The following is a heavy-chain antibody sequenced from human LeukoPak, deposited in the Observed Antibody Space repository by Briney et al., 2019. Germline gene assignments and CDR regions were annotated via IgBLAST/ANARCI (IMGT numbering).Heavy chain of an antibody. CDR1: GFTFSNSA. D-gene: IGHD5-18*01. Sequence: GGSLRLSCAASGFTFSNSAMSWVRQAPGKGLDWVSAISGSGANTYYADSVKGRFTISRDNAKNSLYLQMNSLRAEDTAVYYCARDHTAWIQLWDSFYYYYMDVWGKGTTVTVSS. J-gene: IGHJ6*03. V-gene: IGHV3-23*01. CDR2: ISGSGANT. CDR3: ARDHTAWIQLWDSFYYYYMDV.